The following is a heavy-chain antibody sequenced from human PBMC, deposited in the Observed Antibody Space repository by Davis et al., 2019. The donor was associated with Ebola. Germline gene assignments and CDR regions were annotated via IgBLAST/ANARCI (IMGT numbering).Heavy chain of an antibody. CDR3: ARISSIAARYYFDY. V-gene: IGHV7-4-1*02. D-gene: IGHD6-6*01. CDR2: INTNTGNP. Sequence: AASVKVSCKASGYTFTSYAMNWVRQAPGQGLEWMGWINTNTGNPTYAQGFTGRFVFSLDTSVSTAYLQISSLKAEDTAVYYCARISSIAARYYFDYWGQGTLVTVSS. J-gene: IGHJ4*02. CDR1: GYTFTSYA.